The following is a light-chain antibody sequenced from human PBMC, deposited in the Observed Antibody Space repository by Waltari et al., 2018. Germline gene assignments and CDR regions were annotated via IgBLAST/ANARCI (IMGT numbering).Light chain of an antibody. J-gene: IGLJ3*02. V-gene: IGLV1-44*01. CDR3: AAWNNRLNGWV. CDR2: RND. CDR1: YSSIGSNA. Sequence: QSVLTQPPSVSETPGQRVTIPCSGTYSSIGSNAVSWYQQLPRTAPKLLIYRNDQRPSGVPDRFSGSKSGASASLAISGLRSEDEADYYCAAWNNRLNGWVFGGGTKLTVL.